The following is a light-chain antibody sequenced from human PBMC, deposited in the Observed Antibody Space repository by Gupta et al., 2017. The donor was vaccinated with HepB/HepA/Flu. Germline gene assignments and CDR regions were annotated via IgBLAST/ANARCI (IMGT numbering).Light chain of an antibody. CDR2: EAS. CDR1: QSVTTN. Sequence: ETVLLQSPPTLSVSPGERATLSCRARQSVTTNLAWYQQKPSQAPRLSIYEASTRATGIPTRFSGNGSGKELTLTISSRQYEDFAVYYSQQYKDWPPLAFGGGTTVDI. V-gene: IGKV3-15*01. J-gene: IGKJ4*01. CDR3: QQYKDWPPLA.